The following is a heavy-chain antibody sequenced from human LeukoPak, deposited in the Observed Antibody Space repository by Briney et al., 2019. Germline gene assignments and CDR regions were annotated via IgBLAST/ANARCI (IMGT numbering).Heavy chain of an antibody. V-gene: IGHV5-51*01. CDR3: ALKSRGYCSGGRCYIGY. Sequence: GESLKISCKGSGYSFTNYWIGWVRQMPGKGLEWMGIIYPGDSDTRYSPSFQGQVTISADKSISTAYLQWSSLRASDSAMYYCALKSRGYCSGGRCYIGYWGQGTLDTVSS. CDR1: GYSFTNYW. J-gene: IGHJ4*02. D-gene: IGHD2-15*01. CDR2: IYPGDSDT.